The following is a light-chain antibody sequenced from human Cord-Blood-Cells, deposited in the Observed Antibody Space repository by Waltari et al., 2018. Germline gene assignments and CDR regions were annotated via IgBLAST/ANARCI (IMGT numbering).Light chain of an antibody. CDR3: QQYYSTPQT. J-gene: IGKJ2*01. Sequence: DIVMTQPPDSLAVSLGERATIHCKSSPSVLYSSNNKNYLAWYQQKPGQPPKLLIYWASTRESGVPDRFSGSGSGTDFTLTISSLQAEDVAVYYCQQYYSTPQTFGQGTKLEIK. CDR1: PSVLYSSNNKNY. V-gene: IGKV4-1*01. CDR2: WAS.